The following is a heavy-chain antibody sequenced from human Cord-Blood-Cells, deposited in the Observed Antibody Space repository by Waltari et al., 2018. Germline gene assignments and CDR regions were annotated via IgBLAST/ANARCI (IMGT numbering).Heavy chain of an antibody. V-gene: IGHV3-48*03. J-gene: IGHJ4*02. Sequence: EVQLVESGGGLVQTGGSLRLSCAAYGFTFSSYELNWVRQAPGKGLEWVSYISSRGSTIYYADSVKGRFTISRDNAKNSLYLQMNSLRAEDTAVYYCARGCSGGSCYFDYWGQGTLVTVSS. CDR2: ISSRGSTI. D-gene: IGHD2-15*01. CDR3: ARGCSGGSCYFDY. CDR1: GFTFSSYE.